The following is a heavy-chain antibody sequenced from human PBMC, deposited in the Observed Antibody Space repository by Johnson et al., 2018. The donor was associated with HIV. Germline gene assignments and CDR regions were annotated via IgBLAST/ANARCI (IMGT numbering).Heavy chain of an antibody. CDR1: GFTFSSYW. J-gene: IGHJ3*01. CDR3: AKDDNLGVWYSDAFDV. V-gene: IGHV3-23*04. Sequence: VQLVESGGGLVQPGGSLRLSCATSGFTFSSYWMSWVRQAPGKGLEWVSGINWSGGSTYYADSVKGRFTISRDNSKNTLYLHMKSLRPEDTSIYYCAKDDNLGVWYSDAFDVWGQGTMVTVSS. CDR2: INWSGGST. D-gene: IGHD6-19*01.